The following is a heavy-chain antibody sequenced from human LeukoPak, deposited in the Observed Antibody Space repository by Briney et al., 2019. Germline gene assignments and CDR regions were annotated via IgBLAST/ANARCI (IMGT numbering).Heavy chain of an antibody. D-gene: IGHD3-3*01. CDR1: GFTFSSYA. Sequence: QTGGSLRLSCAASGFTFSSYAMSWVRQAPGKGLEWVSAISGSGGSTYYADSVKGRFTISRDNSKNTLYLQMNSLRAEDTAVYYCAKEGGVWSGYPVDYWGQGTLVTVSS. J-gene: IGHJ4*02. CDR3: AKEGGVWSGYPVDY. V-gene: IGHV3-23*01. CDR2: ISGSGGST.